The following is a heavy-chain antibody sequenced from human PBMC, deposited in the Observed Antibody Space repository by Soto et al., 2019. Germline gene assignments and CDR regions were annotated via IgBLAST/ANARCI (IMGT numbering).Heavy chain of an antibody. J-gene: IGHJ4*02. D-gene: IGHD2-15*01. V-gene: IGHV4-31*03. Sequence: QVQLQESGPGLVKPSQTLSLTCTVSGGSISSGGYYWSWIRQHPGKGMEWIGYIYYSGSTYYNPTLKSRVTISVDTSKNQFSLKLSSVTAADTAVYYCARDGAGSAYFDYWGQGTLVTVSS. CDR1: GGSISSGGYY. CDR2: IYYSGST. CDR3: ARDGAGSAYFDY.